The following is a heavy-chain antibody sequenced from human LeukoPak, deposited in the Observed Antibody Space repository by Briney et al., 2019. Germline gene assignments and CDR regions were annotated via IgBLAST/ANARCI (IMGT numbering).Heavy chain of an antibody. V-gene: IGHV3-7*01. CDR1: GFTFSSYW. CDR3: AREVVGYGDPNQFDY. J-gene: IGHJ4*02. Sequence: GGSLRLSCAASGFTFSSYWMSWVRQAPGKGLEWVANIKQDGSEKYYVDSVKGRFTISRDNAKNSLYLQMNSLRAEDTAVYYCAREVVGYGDPNQFDYWGQGTLVTVSS. D-gene: IGHD4-17*01. CDR2: IKQDGSEK.